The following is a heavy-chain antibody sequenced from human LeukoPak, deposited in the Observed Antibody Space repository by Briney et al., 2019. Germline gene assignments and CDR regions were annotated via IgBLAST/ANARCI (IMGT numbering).Heavy chain of an antibody. Sequence: PSETLSLTCTVSGGSISSYYWSWIRQPAGKGLEWIGRIYTSGSTNHNPSLKSRVTMSVDTSKNQFSLKLSSVTAADTAVYYCARDPYSNYLSYMDVWGKGTTVTVSS. CDR3: ARDPYSNYLSYMDV. J-gene: IGHJ6*03. CDR1: GGSISSYY. CDR2: IYTSGST. V-gene: IGHV4-4*07. D-gene: IGHD4-11*01.